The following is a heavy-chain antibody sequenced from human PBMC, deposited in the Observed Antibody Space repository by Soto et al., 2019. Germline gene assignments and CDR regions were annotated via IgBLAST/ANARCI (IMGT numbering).Heavy chain of an antibody. D-gene: IGHD3-22*01. Sequence: GESLKISCKGSGYSFTSYCIGWVRQMPGKGLEWMGIIYPGDSDTRYSPSFQGQVTISADKSISTAYLQWSSLKASDTAMYYCARPNYDSSGYYWFEPWGQGTLVTVSS. J-gene: IGHJ5*02. V-gene: IGHV5-51*01. CDR2: IYPGDSDT. CDR1: GYSFTSYC. CDR3: ARPNYDSSGYYWFEP.